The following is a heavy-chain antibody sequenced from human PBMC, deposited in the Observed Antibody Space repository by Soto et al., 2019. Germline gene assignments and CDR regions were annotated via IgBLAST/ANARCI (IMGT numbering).Heavy chain of an antibody. CDR3: AKDPSGPVRGVIGRWFDP. D-gene: IGHD3-10*01. V-gene: IGHV3-23*01. CDR2: ISGSGGST. Sequence: EVQLLESGGGLVQPGGSLRLSCAASGFTFSSYAMSWVRQAPGKGLEWVSAISGSGGSTYYADSVKGRFTISRDNSKNTLYLQMNSLRAEDTAVYYCAKDPSGPVRGVIGRWFDPWGQGTLVTVSS. CDR1: GFTFSSYA. J-gene: IGHJ5*02.